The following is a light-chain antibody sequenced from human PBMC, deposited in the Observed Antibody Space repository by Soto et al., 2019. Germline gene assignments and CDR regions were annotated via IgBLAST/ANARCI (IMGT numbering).Light chain of an antibody. Sequence: EIVLTQSPRTLSLSPGERATLSCRASQSVSSNLAWYQQKPGQAPRLLIYGASTRATGIPARFSGSGSGTEFTLTISRLEPEDFAVYYCQHYGSSPTFGGGTKVVIK. V-gene: IGKV3-20*01. J-gene: IGKJ4*01. CDR3: QHYGSSPT. CDR2: GAS. CDR1: QSVSSN.